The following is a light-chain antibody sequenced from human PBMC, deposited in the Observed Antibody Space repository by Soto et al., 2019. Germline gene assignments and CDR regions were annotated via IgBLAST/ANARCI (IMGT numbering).Light chain of an antibody. Sequence: QSVLTQPASVSGSTGQSITISCTGTSSDVGGYNYVSWYQQHPGKAPKLMIYDVSNRPSGVSNRFSGSKSGNTASLTISGLQAEDEADYYCSSYTSSSTVVFGGGTKRTVL. CDR3: SSYTSSSTVV. CDR1: SSDVGGYNY. CDR2: DVS. V-gene: IGLV2-14*01. J-gene: IGLJ2*01.